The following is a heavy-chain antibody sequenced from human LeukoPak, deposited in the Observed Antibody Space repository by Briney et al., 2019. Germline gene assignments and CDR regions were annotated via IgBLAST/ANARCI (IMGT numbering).Heavy chain of an antibody. V-gene: IGHV3-53*01. CDR1: GFTASSNY. CDR3: ARDGSAGGNSGYFNY. J-gene: IGHJ4*02. Sequence: GGSLRLSCAASGFTASSNYMSWVRQAPGKGLEWVSIIYSGGDTYYADSVKGRFTISRDNSKNTLYLQMNSLRAEDTAVYYCARDGSAGGNSGYFNYWGQGTLVTVSS. CDR2: IYSGGDT. D-gene: IGHD3-22*01.